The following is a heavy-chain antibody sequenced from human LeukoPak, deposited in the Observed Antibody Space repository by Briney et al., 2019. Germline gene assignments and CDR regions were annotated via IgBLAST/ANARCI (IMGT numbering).Heavy chain of an antibody. J-gene: IGHJ6*03. CDR2: INPSGGST. Sequence: ASVKVSCKASGYTFTSYYMHWVRQAPGQGLEWMGIINPSGGSTSYAQKFQGRVTMTRDMSTSTVYMELSSLRSEDTAVYYCARGRVYYYGSGSYWYYMDVWGKGTTVTVSS. CDR1: GYTFTSYY. V-gene: IGHV1-46*01. CDR3: ARGRVYYYGSGSYWYYMDV. D-gene: IGHD3-10*01.